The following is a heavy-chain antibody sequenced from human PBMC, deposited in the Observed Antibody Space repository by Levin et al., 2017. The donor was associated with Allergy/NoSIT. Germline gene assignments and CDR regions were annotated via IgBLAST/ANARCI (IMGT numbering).Heavy chain of an antibody. CDR1: GGSISSSNW. CDR3: ARDRGNFDSGGYYFDY. V-gene: IGHV4-4*02. J-gene: IGHJ4*02. Sequence: TSETLSLTCAVSGGSISSSNWWSWVRQPPGEGLEWLGEIYHSGSTNYNPSLKSRVTISVDKSKNHFSLKLSSVTAADTAVYYCARDRGNFDSGGYYFDYWGQGTLVTVSS. CDR2: IYHSGST. D-gene: IGHD3-22*01.